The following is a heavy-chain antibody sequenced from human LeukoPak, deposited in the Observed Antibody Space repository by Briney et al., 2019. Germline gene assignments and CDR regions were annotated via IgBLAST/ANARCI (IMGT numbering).Heavy chain of an antibody. CDR1: GFTFGSYG. Sequence: GSLRLSCAASGFTFGSYGMHWVRQAPGKGLEWVAVISYDGSNKYYADSVKGRFTISRDNSRNTLYLQMNSLRAEDTAVYYCASVYYYDSSGYYGDYYYYGMDVWGQGTTVTVSS. CDR3: ASVYYYDSSGYYGDYYYYGMDV. CDR2: ISYDGSNK. D-gene: IGHD3-22*01. V-gene: IGHV3-30*03. J-gene: IGHJ6*02.